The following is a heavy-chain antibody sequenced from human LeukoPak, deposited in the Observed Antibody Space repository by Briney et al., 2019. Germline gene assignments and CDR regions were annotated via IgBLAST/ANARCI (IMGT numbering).Heavy chain of an antibody. CDR2: ISGSSSYK. D-gene: IGHD3-22*01. CDR3: ARDFYDTSGYYYDY. Sequence: GGSLRLSCAASGFTFSSYSMNWVRQAPGKGLEWVSSISGSSSYKYYADSVKGRFTISRDNAKNSLYLQMNSLRAEDTAAYYCARDFYDTSGYYYDYWGQGTLVTVSA. J-gene: IGHJ4*02. V-gene: IGHV3-21*01. CDR1: GFTFSSYS.